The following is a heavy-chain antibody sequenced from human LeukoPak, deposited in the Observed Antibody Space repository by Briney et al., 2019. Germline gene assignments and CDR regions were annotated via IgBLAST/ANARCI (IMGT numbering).Heavy chain of an antibody. Sequence: QSGGSLRLSCAASGFTFNYYAMHWVRQAPGKGLEWVAVISHDGYNKYYADSVKGRFTISRDNSENTLSLQVNGLRAEDTAIYYCARASGHRNYYYYIDVWGKGTTVTVSS. J-gene: IGHJ6*03. CDR3: ARASGHRNYYYYIDV. V-gene: IGHV3-30*04. CDR2: ISHDGYNK. CDR1: GFTFNYYA. D-gene: IGHD1-26*01.